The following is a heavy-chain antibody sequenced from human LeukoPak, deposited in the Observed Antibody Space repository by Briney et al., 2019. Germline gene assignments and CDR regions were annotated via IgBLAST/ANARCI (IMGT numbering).Heavy chain of an antibody. J-gene: IGHJ5*02. CDR2: IIPFLGIA. CDR1: GGSFSSFG. CDR3: ARAGSPTLNYFDA. V-gene: IGHV1-69*04. Sequence: ASVKVSCKTSGGSFSSFGLIWVRQAPGQGLEWMGRIIPFLGIANYAQKFQGRATITADKSTRTAYMELTSLTSEDTAMYFCARAGSPTLNYFDAWGQGSLVSVSS. D-gene: IGHD1-1*01.